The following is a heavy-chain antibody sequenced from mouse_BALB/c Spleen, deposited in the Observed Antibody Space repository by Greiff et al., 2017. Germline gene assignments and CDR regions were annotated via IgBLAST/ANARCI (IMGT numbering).Heavy chain of an antibody. CDR3: ARQGKTEDYFDY. Sequence: EVQVVESGGDLVKPGGSLKLSCAASGFTFSSYGMSWVRQTPDKRLEWVATISSGGSYTYYPDSVKGRFTISRDNTKNTLYLQMSSLKSEDTAMYYCARQGKTEDYFDYWGQGTTLTVSS. V-gene: IGHV5-6*01. J-gene: IGHJ2*01. CDR2: ISSGGSYT. CDR1: GFTFSSYG.